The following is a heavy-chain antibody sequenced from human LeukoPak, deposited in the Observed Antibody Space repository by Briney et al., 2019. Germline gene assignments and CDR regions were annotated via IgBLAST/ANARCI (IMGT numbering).Heavy chain of an antibody. CDR2: IYHSGST. Sequence: SETLSLTCTVSGYSISSGYYWGWIRQPPGKGLEWIGSIYHSGSTYYNPSLKSRVTISVDTSKNQFPLKLSSVTAADTAVYYCARTYGDYIAAFDYWGQGTLVTVSS. D-gene: IGHD4-17*01. CDR1: GYSISSGYY. CDR3: ARTYGDYIAAFDY. J-gene: IGHJ4*02. V-gene: IGHV4-38-2*02.